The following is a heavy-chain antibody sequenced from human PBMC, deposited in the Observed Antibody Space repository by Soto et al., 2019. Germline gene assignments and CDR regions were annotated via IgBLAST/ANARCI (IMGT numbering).Heavy chain of an antibody. Sequence: GGSLRLSCAASGFTFSSYAMSWVRQAPGKGLEWVSAISGSGGSTYYADSVKGRFTISRDNSKNTLYLQMNSLRAEDTAVYYCASNPPRYGDYSEYYYYYMDVWGKGTTVTVSS. CDR2: ISGSGGST. V-gene: IGHV3-23*01. J-gene: IGHJ6*03. CDR3: ASNPPRYGDYSEYYYYYMDV. D-gene: IGHD4-17*01. CDR1: GFTFSSYA.